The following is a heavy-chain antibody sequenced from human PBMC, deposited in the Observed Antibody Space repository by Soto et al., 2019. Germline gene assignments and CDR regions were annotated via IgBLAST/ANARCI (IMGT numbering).Heavy chain of an antibody. CDR1: GGSISSYY. Sequence: QVQLQESGPGLVKPSETLSLTCTVSGGSISSYYWSWIRQPPGKGLEWIGYIYYSGSTNYNPSLRSRAPPSVDSSKNQFSLKLSSVTAADAAVYYCARVWGGAFDTWGQGTMVTVSS. CDR3: ARVWGGAFDT. CDR2: IYYSGST. J-gene: IGHJ3*02. V-gene: IGHV4-59*01. D-gene: IGHD3-10*01.